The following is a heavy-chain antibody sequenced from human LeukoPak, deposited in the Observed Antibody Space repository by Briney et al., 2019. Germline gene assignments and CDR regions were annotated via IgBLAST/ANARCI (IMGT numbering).Heavy chain of an antibody. CDR1: GVSISSSDYY. CDR3: ARASWGPAVPFVDL. J-gene: IGHJ4*02. CDR2: VYYSGST. V-gene: IGHV4-39*07. Sequence: SETLSLTCTVSGVSISSSDYYWGWFRQPPGKGLERIGSVYYSGSTYYNPSLKSRLTISLDTSKNQFSLKQTSVTAADTAVYYCARASWGPAVPFVDLWGQGTLVTVSS. D-gene: IGHD2-2*01.